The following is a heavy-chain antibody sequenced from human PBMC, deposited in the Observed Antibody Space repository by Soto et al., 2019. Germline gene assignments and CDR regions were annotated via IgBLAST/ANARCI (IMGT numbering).Heavy chain of an antibody. CDR2: IYYSGST. CDR1: GGSVSSGSYY. J-gene: IGHJ4*02. V-gene: IGHV4-61*01. CDR3: ARGRYGDNSGVNY. Sequence: SETLSLTCTVSGGSVSSGSYYWSWIRQPPGKGLEWIGYIYYSGSTNYNPSLKSRVTISVDTSKNQFSLKLSSVTAADTAVYNCARGRYGDNSGVNYWGQGTLVTVSS. D-gene: IGHD4-17*01.